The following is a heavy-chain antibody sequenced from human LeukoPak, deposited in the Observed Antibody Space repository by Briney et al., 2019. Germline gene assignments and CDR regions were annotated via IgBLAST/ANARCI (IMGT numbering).Heavy chain of an antibody. D-gene: IGHD6-19*01. CDR1: GGSITGHY. CDR3: AKLGHSDGWYLGAFDI. V-gene: IGHV4-59*08. CDR2: TSYSRTT. J-gene: IGHJ3*02. Sequence: SETLSLTCAVSGGSITGHYWNWIRQTPGMRQEWIGYTSYSRTTIYNSYFKGRATMSIDTSKNQLYLNLTSVTSTDTAVNYCAKLGHSDGWYLGAFDIWGQGKTVIVSS.